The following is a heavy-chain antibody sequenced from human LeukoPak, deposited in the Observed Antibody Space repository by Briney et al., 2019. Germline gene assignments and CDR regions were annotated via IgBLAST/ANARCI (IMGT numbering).Heavy chain of an antibody. Sequence: SQALSLTCGISGYGVSSNSAAWNWIRQSPSRGLEWLGRTYYRSKWYNDYAVSVKSRITINPDTSKNQFSLQLNSVTPEDTAVYYCARSPPLDYGDHQGAFDIWGQVTMVTVSS. CDR2: TYYRSKWYN. D-gene: IGHD4-17*01. CDR3: ARSPPLDYGDHQGAFDI. CDR1: GYGVSSNSAA. V-gene: IGHV6-1*01. J-gene: IGHJ3*02.